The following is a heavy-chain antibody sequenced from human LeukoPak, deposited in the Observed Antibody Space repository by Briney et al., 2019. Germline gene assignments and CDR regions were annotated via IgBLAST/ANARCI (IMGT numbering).Heavy chain of an antibody. CDR2: IYYSGST. J-gene: IGHJ6*02. CDR3: ARTTDYGSGSLIYYYYGMDV. CDR1: GGSIGRYY. V-gene: IGHV4-59*08. D-gene: IGHD3-10*01. Sequence: SETLSLTCTVSGGSIGRYYWSWIRQSPEKGLEWIGYIYYSGSTNYNPSLKSRVTISVDTSKNQFSLKLSSVTAADTAVYCCARTTDYGSGSLIYYYYGMDVWGQGTTVTVSS.